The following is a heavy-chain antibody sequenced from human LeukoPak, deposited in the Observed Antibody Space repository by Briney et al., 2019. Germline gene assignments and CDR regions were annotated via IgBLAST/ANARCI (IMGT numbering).Heavy chain of an antibody. D-gene: IGHD6-19*01. Sequence: GGSLRLSCAASGFSFTSYAMNWVRQAPGKGLEWVAVISYDGSNKYYADSVKGRFTISRDNSKNTLYLQMNSLRAEDTAVYYCARGSKQWLAGGFDYWGQGTLVTVSS. J-gene: IGHJ4*02. CDR2: ISYDGSNK. V-gene: IGHV3-30-3*01. CDR3: ARGSKQWLAGGFDY. CDR1: GFSFTSYA.